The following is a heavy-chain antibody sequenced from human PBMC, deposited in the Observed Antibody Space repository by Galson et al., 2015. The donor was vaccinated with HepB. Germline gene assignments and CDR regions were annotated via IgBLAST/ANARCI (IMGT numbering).Heavy chain of an antibody. CDR2: ISSNGGST. V-gene: IGHV3-64D*06. CDR3: VKGYYYYYYGMDV. Sequence: SLRLSCAASGFTFSSYAMHWVRQAPGKGLEYVSAISSNGGSTYYADSVKGRFTISRDNSKNTLYLQMSSLRAEDTAVYYCVKGYYYYYYGMDVWGQGTTVTVSS. CDR1: GFTFSSYA. J-gene: IGHJ6*02.